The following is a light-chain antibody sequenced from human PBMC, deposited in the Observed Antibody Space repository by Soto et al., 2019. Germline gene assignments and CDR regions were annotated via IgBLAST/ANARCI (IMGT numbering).Light chain of an antibody. J-gene: IGKJ4*01. CDR2: SAS. CDR3: QQYHTWPIT. CDR1: QTISSN. Sequence: EVVLTQSPDTLSLSPGERATLSCRASQTISSNYVAWYQQKPGQAPRLLIYSASTGATGIPARFSGSGSGTEFTLTISSLQSEDCAIYYCQQYHTWPITFGGGTKVEIK. V-gene: IGKV3-15*01.